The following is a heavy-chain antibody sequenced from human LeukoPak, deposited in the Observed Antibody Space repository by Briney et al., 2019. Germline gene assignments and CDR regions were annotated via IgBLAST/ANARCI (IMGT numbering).Heavy chain of an antibody. CDR3: ARLDRYDYYYGMDV. CDR2: INPNSGGT. Sequence: ASVKVSCKASGYTFTGYYMHWVRQAPGQGLEWMGWINPNSGGTNYAQKFQGRVTMTRDTSISTAYMELSRLRSDDTAVYYCARLDRYDYYYGMDVWGQGTTVTVSS. CDR1: GYTFTGYY. J-gene: IGHJ6*02. V-gene: IGHV1-2*02. D-gene: IGHD5-12*01.